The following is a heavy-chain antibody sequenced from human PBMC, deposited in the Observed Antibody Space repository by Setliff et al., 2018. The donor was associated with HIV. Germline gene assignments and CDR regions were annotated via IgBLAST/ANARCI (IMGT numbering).Heavy chain of an antibody. J-gene: IGHJ4*02. CDR3: ARRGYSYDTSGYYYYFDY. Sequence: ASVKVSCKASGYPFTSYGISWVRQAPGQGLEWMGWISPYNGNTEYERKVQGRVAMTTDTSTSTAYMELGNLRPDDTAVYYCARRGYSYDTSGYYYYFDYWGQGTLVTVSS. CDR1: GYPFTSYG. CDR2: ISPYNGNT. V-gene: IGHV1-18*01. D-gene: IGHD3-22*01.